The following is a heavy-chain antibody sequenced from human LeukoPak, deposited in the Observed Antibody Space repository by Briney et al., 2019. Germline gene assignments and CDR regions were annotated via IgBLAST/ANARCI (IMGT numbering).Heavy chain of an antibody. Sequence: GGSLRLSCAASGFTFSDYYMSWIRQAPGKGLEWVSYISSSGTTIYYADSVKGRFTISRDNSKNTLYLQMNTLRAEDTAIYYCAKSGRYCSGGSCYQEASLDYWGQGTLVTVSS. CDR3: AKSGRYCSGGSCYQEASLDY. D-gene: IGHD2-15*01. CDR2: ISSSGTTI. J-gene: IGHJ4*02. CDR1: GFTFSDYY. V-gene: IGHV3-11*01.